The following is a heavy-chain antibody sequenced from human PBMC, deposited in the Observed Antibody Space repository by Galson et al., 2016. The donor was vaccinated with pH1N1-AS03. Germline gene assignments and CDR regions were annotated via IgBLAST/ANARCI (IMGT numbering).Heavy chain of an antibody. D-gene: IGHD2-2*01. Sequence: LTCGVSGYSISRGYCWGWIRQAPGKGLEWIGSIYHTGTTYYNPSLKSRLTISMDTSKNQFSLNLSSVTAADTAVYYCVRSDRVITASNTRPEGGDYWGQGTLVTVSS. J-gene: IGHJ4*02. CDR1: GYSISRGYC. V-gene: IGHV4-38-2*01. CDR2: IYHTGTT. CDR3: VRSDRVITASNTRPEGGDY.